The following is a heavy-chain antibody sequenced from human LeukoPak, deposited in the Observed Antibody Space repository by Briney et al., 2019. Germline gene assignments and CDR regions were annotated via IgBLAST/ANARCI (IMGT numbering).Heavy chain of an antibody. V-gene: IGHV4-34*01. J-gene: IGHJ6*03. CDR3: ERGTTVTTFQAGTYYYYYIDV. D-gene: IGHD4-17*01. Sequence: PSETLSLTCAVYGGSFNGHHWTWIRQAPGKGLEWMGEIKHIGSTNYNPSLKSRVTISVDTSKNHFSLKLSSVTAADTALYYCERGTTVTTFQAGTYYYYYIDVWGKGTTVAVSS. CDR1: GGSFNGHH. CDR2: IKHIGST.